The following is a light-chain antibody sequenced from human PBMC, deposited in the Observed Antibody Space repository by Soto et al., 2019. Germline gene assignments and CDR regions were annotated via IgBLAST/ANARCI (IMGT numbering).Light chain of an antibody. Sequence: EIVLTQSPCTLSLSPGERAPLSCRASQSVSSSYLAWYQQKPGQAPRLLIFDASSRATGISDRFSGSGSGTDFTLTISRLEPEDFAVYYCQQYGRSPWTFGQGTKVAIK. J-gene: IGKJ1*01. CDR3: QQYGRSPWT. CDR2: DAS. CDR1: QSVSSSY. V-gene: IGKV3-20*01.